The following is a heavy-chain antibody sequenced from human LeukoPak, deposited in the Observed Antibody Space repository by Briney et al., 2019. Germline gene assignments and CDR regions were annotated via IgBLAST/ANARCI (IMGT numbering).Heavy chain of an antibody. Sequence: GGSLRLSCAASGFTVSTNEMSWVRQAPGKGLEWVSAISGSGGSTYYADSVKGRFTISRDNSKNTLYLQMNSLRAEDTAVYYCANTDGYKDYWGQGTLVTVSS. CDR2: ISGSGGST. J-gene: IGHJ4*02. CDR1: GFTVSTNE. V-gene: IGHV3-23*01. D-gene: IGHD5-24*01. CDR3: ANTDGYKDY.